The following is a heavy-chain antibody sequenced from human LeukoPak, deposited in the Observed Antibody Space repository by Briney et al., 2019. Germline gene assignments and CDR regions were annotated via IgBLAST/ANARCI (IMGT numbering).Heavy chain of an antibody. CDR3: VRSLDY. V-gene: IGHV3-23*01. CDR1: GFPFSIYA. Sequence: PGGSLRLSCAASGFPFSIYAMNWVRQAPGKGLEWVSVITGSGGFTQYADSVKGRFTISRDNSKNTVYLQMNSLRVEDTALYYCVRSLDYWGQGTLVTVSS. J-gene: IGHJ4*02. CDR2: ITGSGGFT.